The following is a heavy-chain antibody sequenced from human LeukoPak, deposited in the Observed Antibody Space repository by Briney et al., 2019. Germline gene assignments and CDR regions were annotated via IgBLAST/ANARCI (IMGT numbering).Heavy chain of an antibody. J-gene: IGHJ4*02. CDR2: ISSSSSTI. D-gene: IGHD5-18*01. V-gene: IGHV3-48*04. CDR1: GFTFSSYS. CDR3: ARGGYSYFDY. Sequence: PGGSLRLSCAASGFTFSSYSMNWVRQAPGKGLEWVSYISSSSSTIYYADSVKGRFTISRDNAKNSLYLQMNSLRAGDTAVYYCARGGYSYFDYWGQGTLVTVSS.